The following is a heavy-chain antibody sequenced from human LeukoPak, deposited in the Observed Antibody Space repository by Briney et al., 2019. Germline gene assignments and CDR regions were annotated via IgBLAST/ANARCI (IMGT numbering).Heavy chain of an antibody. Sequence: PSQTLSLTCTVSGGSISSGGYYWSWIRQHPGKGLEWIGYIYYSGSTYYNPSLKSRVTISVDTSKNQFSLKLSSVTAADTAVYYCATHYYDSSGYGPYYFDYWGQGTLVTVSS. CDR1: GGSISSGGYY. CDR3: ATHYYDSSGYGPYYFDY. CDR2: IYYSGST. J-gene: IGHJ4*02. V-gene: IGHV4-31*03. D-gene: IGHD3-22*01.